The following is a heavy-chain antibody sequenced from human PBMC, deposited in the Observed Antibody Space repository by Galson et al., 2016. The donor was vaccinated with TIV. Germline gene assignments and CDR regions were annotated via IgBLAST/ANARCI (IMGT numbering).Heavy chain of an antibody. J-gene: IGHJ5*02. Sequence: SLRLSCAASGLSVSINYMTWVRQAPGKGLEWVSLISDGGNTYYPDSVKGRFTIPRDNSKNTLYLQMNSLRVEDTAVYYCARGFPVIPAAMSGSSTWNNWFDPWGQGTLVTVFS. CDR1: GLSVSINY. D-gene: IGHD2-2*01. CDR3: ARGFPVIPAAMSGSSTWNNWFDP. V-gene: IGHV3-53*05. CDR2: ISDGGNT.